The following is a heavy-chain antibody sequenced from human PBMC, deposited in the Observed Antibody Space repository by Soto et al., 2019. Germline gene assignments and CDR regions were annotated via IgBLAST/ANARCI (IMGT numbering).Heavy chain of an antibody. CDR3: AKDGINGWYEHFQH. CDR1: GFTFSSYA. Sequence: EVQLLESGGGLVQPGGSLRLSCAASGFTFSSYAMSWVRQAPGKGLEWVSAISGSGGSTYYADFVKGPFTISRDHAKNTLYLQKNSLQAEDTAVYYCAKDGINGWYEHFQHWGQGTLVTGSS. J-gene: IGHJ1*01. V-gene: IGHV3-23*01. CDR2: ISGSGGST. D-gene: IGHD6-19*01.